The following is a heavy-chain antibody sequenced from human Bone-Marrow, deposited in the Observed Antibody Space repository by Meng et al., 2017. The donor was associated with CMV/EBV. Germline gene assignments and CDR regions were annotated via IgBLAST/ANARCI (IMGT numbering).Heavy chain of an antibody. J-gene: IGHJ4*02. CDR2: ISSSSSYI. V-gene: IGHV3-21*01. D-gene: IGHD3-3*01. Sequence: GESLKISCAASGFTFSSYSMNWVRQAPGKGLEWVSSISSSSSYIYYADSVKGRFTISRDNAKNSLYLQMNSLRAEDTAVYYCARFQYYDFWSGYPPLGGQGTLVTVSS. CDR3: ARFQYYDFWSGYPPL. CDR1: GFTFSSYS.